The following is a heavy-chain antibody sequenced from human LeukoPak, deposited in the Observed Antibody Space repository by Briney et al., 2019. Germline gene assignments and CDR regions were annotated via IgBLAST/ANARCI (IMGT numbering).Heavy chain of an antibody. CDR2: ISYDGTNE. CDR3: AKDRRGVY. Sequence: PGGSLRLSCAASGFAFSNYAMHWVRQAPGKGLEWVAVISYDGTNECYADSVKGRFTISRDNSKNTLYLQMNSLRAEDTAVYYCAKDRRGVYWGQGTLVTVSS. V-gene: IGHV3-30*04. J-gene: IGHJ4*02. D-gene: IGHD3-10*01. CDR1: GFAFSNYA.